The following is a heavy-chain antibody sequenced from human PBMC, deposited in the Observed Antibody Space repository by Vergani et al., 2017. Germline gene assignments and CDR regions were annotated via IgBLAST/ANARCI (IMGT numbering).Heavy chain of an antibody. Sequence: EVQLVESGGGLVQPGGSLRLSCAASGFTFSSYWMSWVRQAPGKGLEWVANIKQDGSEKYYVDSVKGRFTISRDNAKNSLYLQMNSLRAEDTAVYYCARVVYYDFWSGYWDRYYYYGMDVWGQGTTVTVSS. V-gene: IGHV3-7*01. CDR3: ARVVYYDFWSGYWDRYYYYGMDV. D-gene: IGHD3-3*01. CDR2: IKQDGSEK. J-gene: IGHJ6*02. CDR1: GFTFSSYW.